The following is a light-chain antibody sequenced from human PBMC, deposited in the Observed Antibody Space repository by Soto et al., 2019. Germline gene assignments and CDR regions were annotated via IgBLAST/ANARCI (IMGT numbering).Light chain of an antibody. CDR2: DVN. Sequence: QAAMTQPASVSGSPGQSITISCTGTSSDVGGYNYVSWYQQLPGKAPKLMIYDVNNRPSGVSNRFSGSKSGNTASLTISGLQAEDEADYYCSSYTGSSTFVFGTGTKVT. CDR1: SSDVGGYNY. CDR3: SSYTGSSTFV. V-gene: IGLV2-14*01. J-gene: IGLJ1*01.